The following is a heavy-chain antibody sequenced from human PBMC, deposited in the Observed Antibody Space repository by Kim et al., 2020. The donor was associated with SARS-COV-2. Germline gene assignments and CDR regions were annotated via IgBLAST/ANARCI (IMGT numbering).Heavy chain of an antibody. CDR3: ARGDPLITAYYFDY. CDR2: IWYDGSNK. Sequence: GGSLRLSCSASEFTFSSYGMHWVRQAPGKGLEWVAVIWYDGSNKYYADSVKGRFTISRDNSKNTLYLQMNSLRAEDTAVYYCARGDPLITAYYFDYWGQGTLVTVSS. D-gene: IGHD3-16*01. J-gene: IGHJ4*01. CDR1: EFTFSSYG. V-gene: IGHV3-33*01.